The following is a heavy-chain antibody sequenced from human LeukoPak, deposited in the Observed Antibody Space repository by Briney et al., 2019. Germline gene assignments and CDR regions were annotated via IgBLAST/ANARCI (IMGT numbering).Heavy chain of an antibody. D-gene: IGHD3-10*01. CDR1: GGSISSYY. J-gene: IGHJ4*02. V-gene: IGHV4-4*07. Sequence: PSETLSLTCTVSGGSISSYYWSWIRQPAGKGLEWIGRIYTSGSTNYNPSLKRRVTMSVDTSKNQFSLKLSSVTAADTAVYYCARDGPPTYYYGSGSYYSGNPFDYWGQGTLVTVSS. CDR3: ARDGPPTYYYGSGSYYSGNPFDY. CDR2: IYTSGST.